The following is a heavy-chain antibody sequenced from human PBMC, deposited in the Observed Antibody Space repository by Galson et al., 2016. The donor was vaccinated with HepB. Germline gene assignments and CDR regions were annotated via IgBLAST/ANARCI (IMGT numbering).Heavy chain of an antibody. D-gene: IGHD3-22*01. CDR3: TLANYHDGRGYSVY. CDR2: ISAYYGTT. V-gene: IGHV1-18*01. J-gene: IGHJ4*02. Sequence: SVKVSCKGSGFNFYNYGFNWLRQAPGRRLEWMGWISAYYGTTNYTQRFQDRVTMTTDTSTSTAYMELRSLQSDDTAVYYCTLANYHDGRGYSVYWGQGTLVTVSS. CDR1: GFNFYNYG.